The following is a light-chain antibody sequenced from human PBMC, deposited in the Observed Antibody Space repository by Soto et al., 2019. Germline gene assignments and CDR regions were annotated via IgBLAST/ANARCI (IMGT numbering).Light chain of an antibody. CDR1: QGIRNF. J-gene: IGKJ3*01. CDR3: QKYSSVPV. Sequence: DIQMTQSPTSLSASVGDRVTITCRASQGIRNFVAWYQQKPGKAPKLLLYAASTLQSGVPSRFSGSGSGTDFTLTINSLQHEDVATYSCQKYSSVPVFGPGTKVEIK. CDR2: AAS. V-gene: IGKV1-27*01.